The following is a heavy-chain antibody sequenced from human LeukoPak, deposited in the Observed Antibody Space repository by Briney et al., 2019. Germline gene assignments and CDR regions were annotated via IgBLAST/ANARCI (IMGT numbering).Heavy chain of an antibody. V-gene: IGHV3-21*01. D-gene: IGHD3-10*01. CDR3: VTGPWQPGPLEDY. CDR2: INGNSHYI. J-gene: IGHJ4*02. CDR1: GIAFSDYS. Sequence: GGSLRLSCAASGIAFSDYSLNWVRQAPGKGLEWVSSINGNSHYIYYADSVKGRFTTSRDNARNSLYRQMNSLRADDTAVYYCVTGPWQPGPLEDYWGQGTLVTVSS.